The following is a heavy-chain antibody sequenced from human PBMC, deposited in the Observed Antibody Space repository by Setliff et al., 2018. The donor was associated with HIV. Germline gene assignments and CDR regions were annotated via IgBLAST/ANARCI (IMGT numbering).Heavy chain of an antibody. D-gene: IGHD4-17*01. Sequence: PGGSLSLSCVVSGFTFSNAWMSWVRQAPGKGLEWVGLIKNKTHGATTNYAAPVKGRFSISRDDSTNTLFLQMNSLRTEDTALYYCTADLPTTVTIADYWGQGALVTVSS. CDR3: TADLPTTVTIADY. CDR1: GFTFSNAW. CDR2: IKNKTHGATT. V-gene: IGHV3-15*01. J-gene: IGHJ4*02.